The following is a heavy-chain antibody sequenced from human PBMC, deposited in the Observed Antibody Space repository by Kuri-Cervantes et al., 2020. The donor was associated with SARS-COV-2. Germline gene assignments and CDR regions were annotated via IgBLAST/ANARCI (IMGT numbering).Heavy chain of an antibody. CDR1: GYSISSGYY. CDR2: IYHSGST. V-gene: IGHV4-38-2*01. Sequence: GSLRLSCAVSGYSISSGYYWGWIRQPPGKGLEWIGSIYHSGSTYYNPSLKSRVTISVDTSKNQFSLKLSSVTAADTAVYYCARHSPRSSYYYYMDVWGKGTTVTVSS. J-gene: IGHJ6*03. CDR3: ARHSPRSSYYYYMDV.